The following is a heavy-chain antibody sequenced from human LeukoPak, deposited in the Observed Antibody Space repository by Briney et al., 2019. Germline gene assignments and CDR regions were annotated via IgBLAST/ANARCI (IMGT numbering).Heavy chain of an antibody. J-gene: IGHJ3*02. V-gene: IGHV3-64*01. Sequence: GVSLSLSCAASGFIFSSYAMHWVRQAPGQGLEYVSAISGDGGTTYYANSVKGRFTISRDNPKNTLYFQMDSLRAEDMDVYYCARGGIKGPHDAYDIWGQGTVVTVSS. CDR2: ISGDGGTT. CDR1: GFIFSSYA. CDR3: ARGGIKGPHDAYDI. D-gene: IGHD3-10*01.